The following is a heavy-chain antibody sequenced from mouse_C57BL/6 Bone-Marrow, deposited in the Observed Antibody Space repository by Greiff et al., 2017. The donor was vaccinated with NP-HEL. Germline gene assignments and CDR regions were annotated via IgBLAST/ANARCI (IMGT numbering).Heavy chain of an antibody. J-gene: IGHJ1*03. V-gene: IGHV1-22*01. CDR3: ASEPYYGSRRGYFDV. D-gene: IGHD1-1*01. Sequence: EVQLQQSGPELVKPGASVKMSCKASGYTFTDYNMHWVKQSHGKSLEWIGYINPNNGGTSYNQKFKGKATLTVNKSSSTAYMELRSLTSEDSAVYYCASEPYYGSRRGYFDVWGTGTTVTVSS. CDR1: GYTFTDYN. CDR2: INPNNGGT.